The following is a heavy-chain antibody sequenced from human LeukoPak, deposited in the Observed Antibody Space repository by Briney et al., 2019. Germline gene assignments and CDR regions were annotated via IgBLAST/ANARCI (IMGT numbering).Heavy chain of an antibody. J-gene: IGHJ4*02. CDR1: GFTLSSYA. Sequence: GGSLRLSCAASGFTLSSYAMSWVRQAPGKGLEWVSAISGSGGSTYYADSVKGRFTISRDNSKHTLYQQMNSLRAEDTAVYYCAKSRAPGYDSFYYFDFWGQGTLDPVSS. CDR2: ISGSGGST. D-gene: IGHD5-12*01. V-gene: IGHV3-23*01. CDR3: AKSRAPGYDSFYYFDF.